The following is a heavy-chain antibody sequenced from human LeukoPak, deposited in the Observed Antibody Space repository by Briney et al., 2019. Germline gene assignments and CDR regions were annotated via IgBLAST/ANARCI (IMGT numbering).Heavy chain of an antibody. V-gene: IGHV1-2*02. J-gene: IGHJ4*02. CDR3: ATGGITATRHFDY. CDR1: GYTFTGYY. D-gene: IGHD1-20*01. CDR2: INPNSGGT. Sequence: ASVKVSCKASGYTFTGYYMHWVRQAPGQGLEWMGWINPNSGGTNYAQKFQGRVTMTRDTSIGTAYMELSRLRSDDTAVYYCATGGITATRHFDYWGQGTLVTVSS.